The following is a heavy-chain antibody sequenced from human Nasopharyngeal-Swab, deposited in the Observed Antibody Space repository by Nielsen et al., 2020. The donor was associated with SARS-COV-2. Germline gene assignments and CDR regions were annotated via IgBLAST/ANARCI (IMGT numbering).Heavy chain of an antibody. J-gene: IGHJ4*02. CDR1: GFTLSDFY. CDR3: ARDGGRGKSYVMWDY. V-gene: IGHV3-11*01. CDR2: ISSGSDSSV. Sequence: GESLKISWAASGFTLSDFYMSWIRQAPGKGLEWLSKISSGSDSSVDYADSVKGRFTISRDNAKNSLYLHMDSLGAEDTAVYYCARDGGRGKSYVMWDYWGQGTLVTVSS. D-gene: IGHD5-18*01.